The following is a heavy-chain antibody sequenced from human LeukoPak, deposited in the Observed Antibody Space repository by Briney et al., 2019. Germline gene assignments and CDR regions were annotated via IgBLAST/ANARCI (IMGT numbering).Heavy chain of an antibody. CDR2: IYPGDSET. J-gene: IGHJ4*02. D-gene: IGHD3-9*01. CDR3: ARRPLDILTGYPFDY. CDR1: GYSFTSYW. Sequence: GESLKISCKGSGYSFTSYWIGWVRQMPGRGLEWMGIIYPGDSETRYSPSFQGQVTISADRSINTAYLQWSSLKASDTATYYCARRPLDILTGYPFDYWGQGTLVTVSS. V-gene: IGHV5-51*01.